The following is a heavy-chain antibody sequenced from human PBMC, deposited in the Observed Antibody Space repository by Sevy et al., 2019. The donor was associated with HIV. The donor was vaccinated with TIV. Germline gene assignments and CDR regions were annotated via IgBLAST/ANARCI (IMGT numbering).Heavy chain of an antibody. J-gene: IGHJ5*02. D-gene: IGHD6-13*01. V-gene: IGHV3-9*01. CDR2: ISWKSGSI. CDR1: GFTFDDYA. Sequence: GGSLRLSCAASGFTFDDYAMHWVRQAPGKGLEWVSGISWKSGSIGDADSVKGRFTISRDNAKNSLYLQMNSLRADDTALYYCAKEVYGGIAAAGTGEFDPWGQGTLVTVSS. CDR3: AKEVYGGIAAAGTGEFDP.